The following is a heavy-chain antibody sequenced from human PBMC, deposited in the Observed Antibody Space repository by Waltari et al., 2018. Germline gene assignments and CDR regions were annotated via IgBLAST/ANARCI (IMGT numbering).Heavy chain of an antibody. J-gene: IGHJ4*02. V-gene: IGHV3-53*01. CDR1: GFTVSSNS. CDR3: AREEYSSGWRHFDY. Sequence: EVQLVESGGGLIQPGGSLRLSCAASGFTVSSNSMSWVRQAPGKGLEWVSVIYSGGSTYYADSVKGRFTISRDNSKNTLYLQMNSLRAEDTAVYYCAREEYSSGWRHFDYWGQGTLVTVSS. CDR2: IYSGGST. D-gene: IGHD6-19*01.